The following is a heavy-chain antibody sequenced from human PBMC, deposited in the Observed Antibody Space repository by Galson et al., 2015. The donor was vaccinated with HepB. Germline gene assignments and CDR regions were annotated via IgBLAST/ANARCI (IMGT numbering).Heavy chain of an antibody. CDR3: AKANGPYGYYYYGMDV. J-gene: IGHJ6*02. Sequence: SLRLSCAASGFTFDEYAMHWVRQAPGKGLEWVSGISWDSGNIGYADSVKGRFTISRDNAKKSLHLQMNSLRAEDTALYYCAKANGPYGYYYYGMDVWGQGTTVTVSS. V-gene: IGHV3-9*01. CDR1: GFTFDEYA. D-gene: IGHD3-16*01. CDR2: ISWDSGNI.